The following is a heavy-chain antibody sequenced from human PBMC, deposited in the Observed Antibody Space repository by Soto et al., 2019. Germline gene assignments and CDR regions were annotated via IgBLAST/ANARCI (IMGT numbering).Heavy chain of an antibody. Sequence: QVQLQESGPGLVKPSETLSLTCSVSGGSISDYQWNWIRQPPGKGLEWIGYIYYSGRTNYSPSLKSRVTISLATSTNQSSLRLRSVTAADTAVYYCARMRGLGEISPYFAYWGQGALVTVSS. V-gene: IGHV4-59*01. CDR3: ARMRGLGEISPYFAY. CDR2: IYYSGRT. D-gene: IGHD3-16*02. CDR1: GGSISDYQ. J-gene: IGHJ4*02.